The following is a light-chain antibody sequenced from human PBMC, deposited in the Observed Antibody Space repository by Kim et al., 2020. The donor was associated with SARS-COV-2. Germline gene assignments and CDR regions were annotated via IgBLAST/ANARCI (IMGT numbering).Light chain of an antibody. Sequence: PSTLSATVGDRVTITCRASQSISSWLAWYQQKPGKAPKRLIYKASSLESGVPSRFSGSGSGTEFTLTISSLQPDDFATYYCQQYDTFGQETKLEI. J-gene: IGKJ2*01. CDR1: QSISSW. CDR2: KAS. CDR3: QQYDT. V-gene: IGKV1-5*03.